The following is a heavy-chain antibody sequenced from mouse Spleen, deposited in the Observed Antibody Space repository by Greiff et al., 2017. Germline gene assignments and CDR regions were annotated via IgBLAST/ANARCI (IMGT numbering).Heavy chain of an antibody. J-gene: IGHJ3*01. V-gene: IGHV1-82*01. D-gene: IGHD1-1*01. CDR1: GYAFSSSW. CDR3: ARGAYGSSYKFAY. CDR2: IYPGDGDT. Sequence: QVQLQQSGPELVKPGASVKISCKASGYAFSSSWMNWVKQRPGKGLEWIGRIYPGDGDTNYNGKFKGKATLTADKSSSTAYMQLSSLTSEDSAVYFCARGAYGSSYKFAYWGQGTLVTVSA.